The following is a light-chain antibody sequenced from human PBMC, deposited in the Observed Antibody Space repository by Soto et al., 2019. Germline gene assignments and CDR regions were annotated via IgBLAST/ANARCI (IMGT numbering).Light chain of an antibody. V-gene: IGKV1-5*03. CDR1: QSISSW. CDR3: QQYTSYPWT. J-gene: IGKJ1*01. CDR2: KAS. Sequence: DIQITQYPSALSASVRDRVTITCRASQSISSWLAWYQQKPGKAPKLLIYKASSLESGVPSRFSGSGSGTEFTLTISSLQPDDFATYYCQQYTSYPWTLGQGTKVDIK.